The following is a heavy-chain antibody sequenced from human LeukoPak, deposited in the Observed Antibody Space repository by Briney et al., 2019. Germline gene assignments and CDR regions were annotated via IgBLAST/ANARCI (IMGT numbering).Heavy chain of an antibody. CDR1: GFTFSDYY. CDR2: ISSSGSTI. V-gene: IGHV3-11*04. D-gene: IGHD3-10*01. J-gene: IGHJ6*02. CDR3: ARDPATYYYGSGSYGMDV. Sequence: PGGSLRLSCAASGFTFSDYYMSWIRQAPGKGLEWVSYISSSGSTIYYADSVKGRFTISRDNSKNTLYLQMNSLRAEDTAVYYCARDPATYYYGSGSYGMDVWGQGTTVTVSS.